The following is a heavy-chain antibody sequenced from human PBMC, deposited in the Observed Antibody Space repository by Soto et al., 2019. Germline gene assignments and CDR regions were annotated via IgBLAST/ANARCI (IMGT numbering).Heavy chain of an antibody. CDR1: GFAFNNYA. J-gene: IGHJ4*02. CDR3: AKGQPDVAARFDY. CDR2: ISGSGSST. V-gene: IGHV3-23*01. D-gene: IGHD6-13*01. Sequence: PGGSLRLSCAASGFAFNNYAMSWVRQAPGKGLEWVSSISGSGSSTYYAESVKGRFTISRDKSKNTLYLQLSSLRAEDTAVYYCAKGQPDVAARFDYWGQGTLVTVSS.